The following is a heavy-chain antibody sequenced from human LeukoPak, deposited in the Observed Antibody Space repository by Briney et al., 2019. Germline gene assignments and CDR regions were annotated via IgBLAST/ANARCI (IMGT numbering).Heavy chain of an antibody. CDR2: INHSRST. Sequence: SETLSLTCAVYGGSFSGYYWSWIRQPPGKGLEWIGEINHSRSTNYNPSLKSRVTISVDTSKNQFSLKLSSVTAADTAVYYCARGRPYSSSWYPYQHWGQGTLVTVSS. D-gene: IGHD6-13*01. J-gene: IGHJ1*01. V-gene: IGHV4-34*01. CDR1: GGSFSGYY. CDR3: ARGRPYSSSWYPYQH.